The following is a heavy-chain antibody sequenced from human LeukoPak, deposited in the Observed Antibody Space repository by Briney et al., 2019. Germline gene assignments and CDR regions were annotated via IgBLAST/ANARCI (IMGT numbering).Heavy chain of an antibody. J-gene: IGHJ4*02. V-gene: IGHV3-7*04. Sequence: PGGSLRLSCAASGITFSRSRMSWVRQAPGKGLEWVAFIKEDGSEKYYVDSVKGRFTISRDNAENSLYLQMNSLRAEDTAVYYCARDRGGRTGLDDWGQGTLVTVSS. CDR1: GITFSRSR. CDR3: ARDRGGRTGLDD. D-gene: IGHD2-15*01. CDR2: IKEDGSEK.